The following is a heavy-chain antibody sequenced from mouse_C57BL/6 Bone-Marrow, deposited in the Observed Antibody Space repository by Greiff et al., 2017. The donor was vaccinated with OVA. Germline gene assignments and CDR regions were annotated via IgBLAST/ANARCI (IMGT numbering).Heavy chain of an antibody. CDR3: ARKDSREGFAY. CDR1: GFSLTSYG. J-gene: IGHJ3*01. V-gene: IGHV2-2*01. CDR2: IWSGGST. Sequence: VKLMESGPGLVQPSQSLSITCTVSGFSLTSYGVHWVRQSPGKGLEWLGVIWSGGSTDYNAAFISRLSISKDNSKSQVFFKMNSLQADDTAIYYCARKDSREGFAYWGQGTLVTVSA.